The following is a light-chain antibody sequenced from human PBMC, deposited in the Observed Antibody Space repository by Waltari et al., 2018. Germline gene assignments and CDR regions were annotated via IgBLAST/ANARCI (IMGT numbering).Light chain of an antibody. V-gene: IGKV3-15*01. Sequence: EIVMTQSPATLSVSPGARATLSCRASQSISINLAWYQHKPGQAPRLLIYGASTRATGIPSRFSGSGSGTEFTLTISSLQSEDFAVYYCQHYNNWPPWTFGQGTKVEMK. CDR2: GAS. J-gene: IGKJ1*01. CDR1: QSISIN. CDR3: QHYNNWPPWT.